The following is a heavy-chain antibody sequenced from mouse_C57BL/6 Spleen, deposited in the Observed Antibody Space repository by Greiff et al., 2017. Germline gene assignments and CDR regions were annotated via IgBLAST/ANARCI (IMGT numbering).Heavy chain of an antibody. J-gene: IGHJ4*01. Sequence: VQLVESGPGLVQPSQSLSITCTVSGFSLTSYGVHWVRQSPGKGLEWLGVIWSGGSTDYTAAFISRLSISKDNSKSQVFFKMNSLQADDTAIYYCSRKSWDGGDAMDYWGQGTSVTVSS. CDR2: IWSGGST. CDR1: GFSLTSYG. V-gene: IGHV2-2*01. D-gene: IGHD4-1*01. CDR3: SRKSWDGGDAMDY.